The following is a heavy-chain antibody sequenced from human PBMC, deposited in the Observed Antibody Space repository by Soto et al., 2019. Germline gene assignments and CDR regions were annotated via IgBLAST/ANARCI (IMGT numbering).Heavy chain of an antibody. CDR2: IKQDGSEK. CDR3: ARSLYSSSSSRYYFDY. V-gene: IGHV3-7*03. Sequence: PGGSLRLSCAASGFTFSSYWMSWVRQAPGKGLEWGANIKQDGSEKYYVDSVKGRFTISRDNAKNSLYLQMNSLRAEDTAVYYCARSLYSSSSSRYYFDYWGQGTLVTVSS. CDR1: GFTFSSYW. D-gene: IGHD6-6*01. J-gene: IGHJ4*02.